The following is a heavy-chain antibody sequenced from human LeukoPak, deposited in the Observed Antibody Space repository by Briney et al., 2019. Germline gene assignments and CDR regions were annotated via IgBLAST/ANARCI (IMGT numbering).Heavy chain of an antibody. CDR1: GFTFSDYY. J-gene: IGHJ6*02. CDR3: AKSRGISAGPSYYYYSLDV. CDR2: ITVNGERT. D-gene: IGHD3-16*01. V-gene: IGHV3-23*01. Sequence: GGSLRLSCAASGFTFSDYYMSWIRQAPGKGLEWFSSITVNGERTDYADSVNGRFTISRDNSKDTLYLQMNSLRVEDTAVYFCAKSRGISAGPSYYYYSLDVWGRGTTVTVSS.